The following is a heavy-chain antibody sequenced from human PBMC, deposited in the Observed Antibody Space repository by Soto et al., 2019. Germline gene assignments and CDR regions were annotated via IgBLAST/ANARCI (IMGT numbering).Heavy chain of an antibody. D-gene: IGHD6-19*01. Sequence: EVQLLESGGGLVQPGGSLRLSCAASGLTFSSYAMSWVRQAPGKGLEWVSAISGSGGSTYYADSVKGRFTFSRDNSKNTLYLQMNSLRAEDTAVYYCAKSNGWYAELDYLGQGTLVTVSS. J-gene: IGHJ4*02. V-gene: IGHV3-23*01. CDR2: ISGSGGST. CDR1: GLTFSSYA. CDR3: AKSNGWYAELDY.